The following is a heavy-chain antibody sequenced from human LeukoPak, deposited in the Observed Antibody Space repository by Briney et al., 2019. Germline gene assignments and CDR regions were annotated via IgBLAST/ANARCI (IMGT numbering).Heavy chain of an antibody. CDR2: ISSSSSTI. CDR1: GFTFSSYS. V-gene: IGHV3-48*01. Sequence: GGSLRLSCAASGFTFSSYSMNWVRQAPGKGLEWVSYISSSSSTIYYADSVKGRFTISRDNSKNTLYLQMNSPRAEDTAVYYCAKDLISSSFDYWGQGTLVTVSS. J-gene: IGHJ4*02. CDR3: AKDLISSSFDY. D-gene: IGHD6-13*01.